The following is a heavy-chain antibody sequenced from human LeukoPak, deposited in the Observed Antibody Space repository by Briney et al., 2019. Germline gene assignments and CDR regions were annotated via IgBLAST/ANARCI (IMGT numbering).Heavy chain of an antibody. J-gene: IGHJ5*02. CDR1: GGSFSGYY. Sequence: SETLSLTCAVYGGSFSGYYWSWIRQPPGKGLEWIGEINHSGSTNYNPSLKSRVTISVDTSKNQFSLKLSSVTAADTAVYYCARATTPHYGSARNWFDPWGQGTLVTVSS. V-gene: IGHV4-34*01. CDR3: ARATTPHYGSARNWFDP. CDR2: INHSGST. D-gene: IGHD3-10*01.